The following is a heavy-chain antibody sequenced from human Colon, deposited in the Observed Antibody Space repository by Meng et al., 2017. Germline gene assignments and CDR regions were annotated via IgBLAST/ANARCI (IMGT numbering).Heavy chain of an antibody. CDR2: ISSDGNNK. CDR3: ARSGLTWASFHY. J-gene: IGHJ4*02. Sequence: QGRLVEFGGGVVQPGRSLRLSCAASGFSFSNFAFPWVRQAPGKGLEWVAAISSDGNNKQYADSVKGRFTISRDQSKNTLYLQGSSLRPEDTAVYYCARSGLTWASFHYWGQGTLVTVSS. D-gene: IGHD3-9*01. V-gene: IGHV3-30*15. CDR1: GFSFSNFA.